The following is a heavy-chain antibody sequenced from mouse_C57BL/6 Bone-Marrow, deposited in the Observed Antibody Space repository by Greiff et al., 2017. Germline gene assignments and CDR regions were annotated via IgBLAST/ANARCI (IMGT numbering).Heavy chain of an antibody. V-gene: IGHV1-55*01. Sequence: VQLKQPGAELVKPGASVKMSCKASGYTFTSYWITWVKQRPGQGLEWIGDIYPGSGSTNYNEKFKSKATLTVDTSSSTAYMQLSSLTSEDSAVYYCARGFYYGSSYGFAYWGQGTLVTVSA. D-gene: IGHD1-1*01. J-gene: IGHJ3*01. CDR3: ARGFYYGSSYGFAY. CDR1: GYTFTSYW. CDR2: IYPGSGST.